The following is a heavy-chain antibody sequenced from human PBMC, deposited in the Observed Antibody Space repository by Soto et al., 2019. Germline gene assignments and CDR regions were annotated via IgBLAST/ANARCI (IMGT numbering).Heavy chain of an antibody. Sequence: ASVKVSCKASGYTFTSYDINWVRQATGQGLEWMGWMNPNSGNTGYAQKFQGRVTMTRNTSISTAYMELSSLRSEDTAVYYCSRGHRRRSHGRHYYYYMDVWGKGPTVTVSS. CDR2: MNPNSGNT. V-gene: IGHV1-8*01. CDR1: GYTFTSYD. J-gene: IGHJ6*03. D-gene: IGHD4-17*01. CDR3: SRGHRRRSHGRHYYYYMDV.